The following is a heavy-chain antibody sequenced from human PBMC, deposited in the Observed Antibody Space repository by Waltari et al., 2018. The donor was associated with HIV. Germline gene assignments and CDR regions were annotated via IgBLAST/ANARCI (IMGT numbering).Heavy chain of an antibody. CDR2: IKDDGSEK. D-gene: IGHD1-26*01. CDR3: ARIGTFPHNYAIDF. CDR1: GFTFTHSW. V-gene: IGHV3-7*01. J-gene: IGHJ6*02. Sequence: EVQLMESGGGLVLSGGSLRLSCAASGFTFTHSWMSLVRQTPGKGLEWVAYIKDDGSEKYYMGSVKGRFTISRDNAKNSMFLQMNSLRAEDTAVYYCARIGTFPHNYAIDFWGQGTTVTVSS.